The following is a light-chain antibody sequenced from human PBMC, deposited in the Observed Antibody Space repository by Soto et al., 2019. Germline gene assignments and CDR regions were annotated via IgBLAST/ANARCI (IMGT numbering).Light chain of an antibody. J-gene: IGLJ2*01. CDR3: QAWDSSTYVV. CDR1: KLGHKF. CDR2: QDK. V-gene: IGLV3-1*01. Sequence: SYELTQPPSVSVSPGQTVSITCSGDKLGHKFASWYQQKSGQSPVLIIYQDKRRPSGIPERFSGYNSGNTATLTISETQAMDEADYYCQAWDSSTYVVFGGGTKVTVL.